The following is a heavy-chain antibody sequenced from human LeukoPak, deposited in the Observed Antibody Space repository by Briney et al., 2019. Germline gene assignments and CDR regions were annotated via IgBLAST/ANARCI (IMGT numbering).Heavy chain of an antibody. CDR3: ARGFYYDFWSGVKWHPAYYFDY. CDR2: IYDSGRT. D-gene: IGHD3-3*01. Sequence: NSSETLSLTCAVSGGSFSSYYWTWMRQPPGRGLEWIGYIYDSGRTICTPSLKSRVTISLDTSKNQFSLKLSSVTAADTAVYYCARGFYYDFWSGVKWHPAYYFDYWGRGALVTVSS. CDR1: GGSFSSYY. V-gene: IGHV4-59*01. J-gene: IGHJ4*02.